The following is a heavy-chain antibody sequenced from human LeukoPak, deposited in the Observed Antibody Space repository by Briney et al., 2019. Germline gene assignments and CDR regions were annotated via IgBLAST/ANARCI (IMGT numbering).Heavy chain of an antibody. CDR2: IYYSGST. V-gene: IGHV4-39*07. D-gene: IGHD3-10*01. CDR1: GGSISSSSYY. CDR3: ASSRGYYYYMDV. J-gene: IGHJ6*03. Sequence: SAPLSLTCTVSGGSISSSSYYWGWIRQPPGKGLEWIGSIYYSGSTYYNPSLKSRVTISVDTSKNQFSLKLSSVTAADTAVYYCASSRGYYYYMDVWGKGTTVTVSS.